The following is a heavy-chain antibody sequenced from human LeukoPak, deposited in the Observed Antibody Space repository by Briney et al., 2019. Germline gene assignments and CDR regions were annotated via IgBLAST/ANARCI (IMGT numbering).Heavy chain of an antibody. V-gene: IGHV3-23*01. CDR1: GFIFKNYE. J-gene: IGHJ3*02. CDR3: AKDLLSIEWAFDI. D-gene: IGHD5-12*01. Sequence: GGSLRLSCAASGFIFKNYEMNWVRQAPGGGLEWVSAISGSGGSTYYADSVKGRFTISRDNSKNTLYLQMNSLRAEDTAVYYCAKDLLSIEWAFDIWGQGTMVTVSS. CDR2: ISGSGGST.